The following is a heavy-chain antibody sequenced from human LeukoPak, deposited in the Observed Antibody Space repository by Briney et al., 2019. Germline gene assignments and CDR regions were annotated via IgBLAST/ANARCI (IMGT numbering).Heavy chain of an antibody. CDR1: GGSISSYY. J-gene: IGHJ4*02. Sequence: SETLSLTCTVSGGSISSYYWSWIRQPPGKGLEWIGYIYDSGSTNYNPSLKSRVTISVDTSKNQFSLNLSSVTAADTAVYYCAREHMGCFDYWGQGTLVTVSS. V-gene: IGHV4-59*01. D-gene: IGHD2-21*01. CDR3: AREHMGCFDY. CDR2: IYDSGST.